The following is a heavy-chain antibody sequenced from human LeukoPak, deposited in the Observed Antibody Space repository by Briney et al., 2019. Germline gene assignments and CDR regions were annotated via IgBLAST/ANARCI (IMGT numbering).Heavy chain of an antibody. V-gene: IGHV4-39*07. Sequence: SETLSLTCTVSGGSISSSSYYWGWIRQPPGKGLEWIGSIYYSGSTYYNPSLKSRVTISVDTSKNQFSLKLSSVTAADTAVYYCARVSGGGFFDLWGRGTLVTVSS. CDR2: IYYSGST. D-gene: IGHD2-15*01. CDR1: GGSISSSSYY. CDR3: ARVSGGGFFDL. J-gene: IGHJ2*01.